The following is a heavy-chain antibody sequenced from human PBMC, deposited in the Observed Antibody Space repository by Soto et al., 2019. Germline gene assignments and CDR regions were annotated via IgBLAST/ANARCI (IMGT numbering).Heavy chain of an antibody. D-gene: IGHD6-13*01. CDR3: ARAIAAAGTVWFDP. V-gene: IGHV4-4*02. Sequence: SETLSLTCAVSGGSISSSNWWSWVRQPPGKGLEWIGEIYHSGSTYYNPSLKSRVTISVDRSKNQFSLKLSSVTAADTTVYYCARAIAAAGTVWFDPWGQGTLVTVSS. CDR2: IYHSGST. CDR1: GGSISSSNW. J-gene: IGHJ5*02.